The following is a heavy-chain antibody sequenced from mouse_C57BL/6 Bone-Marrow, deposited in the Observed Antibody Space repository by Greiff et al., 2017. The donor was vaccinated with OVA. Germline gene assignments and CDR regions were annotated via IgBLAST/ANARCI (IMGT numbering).Heavy chain of an antibody. CDR3: ARDYGNDRFAY. CDR1: GYAFSSSW. CDR2: IYPGDGDT. Sequence: QVHVKQSGPELVKPGASVKISCKASGYAFSSSWMNWVKQRPGKGLEWIGRIYPGDGDTNYNGKFKGKATLTADKSSSTAYMQLSSLTSEDSAVYFCARDYGNDRFAYWGQGTLVTVSA. J-gene: IGHJ3*01. D-gene: IGHD2-2*01. V-gene: IGHV1-82*01.